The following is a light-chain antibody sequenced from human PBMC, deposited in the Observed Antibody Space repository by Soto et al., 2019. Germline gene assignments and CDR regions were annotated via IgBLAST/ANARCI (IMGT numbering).Light chain of an antibody. CDR1: SSDVGGYDF. Sequence: QSSLTQPRSVSGSPGQSVTISCTGTSSDVGGYDFVSWYQQHPGKAPKLMISDVSKRPSGVPDRFSGSKSGNTASLIISGLQAEDEADYYCCSYAGDLALFGGGTKVTVL. V-gene: IGLV2-11*01. CDR3: CSYAGDLAL. J-gene: IGLJ2*01. CDR2: DVS.